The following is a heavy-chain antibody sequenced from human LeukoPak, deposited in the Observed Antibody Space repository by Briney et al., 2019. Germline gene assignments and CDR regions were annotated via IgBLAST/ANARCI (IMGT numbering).Heavy chain of an antibody. Sequence: SETLSLTCAVYGGSFGGYYWSWIRQPPGKGLEWIGEINHSGSTNYNPSLKSRVTISVDTSKNQFSLKLSSVTAADTAVYYCARGSEQQLVNLDYWGQGTLVTVSS. J-gene: IGHJ4*02. D-gene: IGHD6-13*01. CDR3: ARGSEQQLVNLDY. CDR1: GGSFGGYY. CDR2: INHSGST. V-gene: IGHV4-34*01.